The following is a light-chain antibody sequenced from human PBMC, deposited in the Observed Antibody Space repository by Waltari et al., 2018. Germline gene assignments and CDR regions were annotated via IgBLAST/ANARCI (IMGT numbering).Light chain of an antibody. V-gene: IGKV1-12*01. Sequence: DIQMTQSPSSVSASVGDRVTITCRASQFINRWLVWYQQKPGKAPKLLIYGASSLQSGVPSRFSGSGSGTDFTLTISSLQPEDFATYYCQQANSFPYSFGQGTKLE. CDR1: QFINRW. J-gene: IGKJ2*03. CDR2: GAS. CDR3: QQANSFPYS.